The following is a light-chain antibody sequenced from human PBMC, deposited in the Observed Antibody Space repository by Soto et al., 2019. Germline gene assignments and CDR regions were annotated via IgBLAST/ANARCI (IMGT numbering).Light chain of an antibody. Sequence: QSALTQPASVSGSPGQSVTISCTGTNSDVGSYIYVSWYQQHPGKAPKLMIYDVSNRPSGVSTRFSGSKSGNTASLTISGLQAEDEADYYCSSYTTRTPLVFGGGTKLTVL. J-gene: IGLJ2*01. CDR2: DVS. V-gene: IGLV2-14*03. CDR1: NSDVGSYIY. CDR3: SSYTTRTPLV.